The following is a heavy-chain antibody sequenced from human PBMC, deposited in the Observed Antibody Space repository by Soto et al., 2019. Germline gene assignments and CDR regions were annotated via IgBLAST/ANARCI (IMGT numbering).Heavy chain of an antibody. CDR3: ALAVWSGYYPPFDY. V-gene: IGHV3-23*01. J-gene: IGHJ4*02. Sequence: GGSLRLSCAASGFTFSSYAMSWVRQAPGKGLEWVSAISGSGGSTYYAGSVKGRFTISRDNSKNTLYLQMNSLRAEDTAVYYCALAVWSGYYPPFDYWGQGTLVTVSS. D-gene: IGHD3-3*01. CDR1: GFTFSSYA. CDR2: ISGSGGST.